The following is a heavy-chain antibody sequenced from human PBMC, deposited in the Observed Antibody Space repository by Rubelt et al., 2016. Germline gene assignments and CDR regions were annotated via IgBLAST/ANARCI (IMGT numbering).Heavy chain of an antibody. CDR2: ISAYNGKT. J-gene: IGHJ6*02. CDR3: ARAQQLSHYYSYGLDV. Sequence: QVQLVQSGPEVKKPGASVKVSCRASGYIVRNYAFSWVRQAPGQGLEWMGWISAYNGKTDYAQIVRDGVTMTTDTSKSAAYMELRSLRSDDTAVYYCARAQQLSHYYSYGLDVWGQGTTVTVSS. CDR1: GYIVRNYA. D-gene: IGHD6-13*01. V-gene: IGHV1-18*01.